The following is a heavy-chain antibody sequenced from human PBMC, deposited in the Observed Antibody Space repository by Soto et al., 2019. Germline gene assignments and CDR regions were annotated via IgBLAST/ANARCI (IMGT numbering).Heavy chain of an antibody. V-gene: IGHV4-4*02. J-gene: IGHJ4*02. CDR3: ARDVAVPGESDRFDQ. D-gene: IGHD6-19*01. CDR2: IFHNGNT. Sequence: QVQLQESGPGLVKPSGTLSLTCTVSGDSIKSNVWWSWVRQPPGKGLEWIGEIFHNGNTYYNPSLKSRVTISVDKSKNQFSLLLTSVTATDTAMYYCARDVAVPGESDRFDQWGQGILVTVSS. CDR1: GDSIKSNVW.